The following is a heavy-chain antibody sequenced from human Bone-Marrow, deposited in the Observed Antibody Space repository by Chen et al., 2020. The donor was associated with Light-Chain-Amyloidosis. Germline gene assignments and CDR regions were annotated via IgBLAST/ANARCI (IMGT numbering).Heavy chain of an antibody. CDR2: ITHSGST. J-gene: IGHJ4*02. CDR3: ARDWYDYVWGSYRYPFDY. D-gene: IGHD3-16*02. V-gene: IGHV4-34*01. Sequence: QVQLQQWGAGLLKPSETLSLTCAVYGGSFSDYSWTWIRQSPGTGLEWIGKITHSGSTKYNPSLKSRVTMSVDTSKNQFSLKMNSVTAADTAVYYCARDWYDYVWGSYRYPFDYWGQGTLVTVSS. CDR1: GGSFSDYS.